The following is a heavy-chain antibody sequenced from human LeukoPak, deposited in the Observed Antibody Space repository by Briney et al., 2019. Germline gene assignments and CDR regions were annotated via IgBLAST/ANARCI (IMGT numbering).Heavy chain of an antibody. CDR3: ARDPSTYDFWSGNYYYYYYMDV. V-gene: IGHV3-21*01. J-gene: IGHJ6*03. CDR2: ISSSSSYI. Sequence: GGSLRLSCAASGFTVSSNYMSWVRQAPGKGLEWVSSISSSSSYIYYADSVKGRFTISRDNAKNSLYLQMNSLRAEDTAVYYCARDPSTYDFWSGNYYYYYYMDVWGKGTTVTVSS. CDR1: GFTVSSNY. D-gene: IGHD3-3*01.